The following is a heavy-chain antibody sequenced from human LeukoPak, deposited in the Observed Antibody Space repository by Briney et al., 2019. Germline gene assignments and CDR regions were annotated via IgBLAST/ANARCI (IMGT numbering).Heavy chain of an antibody. D-gene: IGHD3-9*01. J-gene: IGHJ4*02. CDR1: GFIFDDYA. CDR3: ARDRGWRTTGYYLYHFDY. V-gene: IGHV3-7*01. CDR2: IKHNGGEK. Sequence: PGRSLRLSCAASGFIFDDYAIHWVRQAPGKGLEWVASIKHNGGEKYYVDSVKGRFTISRDNAKNSVYLEMSSLRVEDTAVYYCARDRGWRTTGYYLYHFDYWGQGTLVTFAS.